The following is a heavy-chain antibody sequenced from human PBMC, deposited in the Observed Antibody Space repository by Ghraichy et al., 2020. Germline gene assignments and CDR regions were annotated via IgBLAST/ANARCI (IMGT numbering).Heavy chain of an antibody. Sequence: SETLSLTCTVSGDSISSSYYYWVWLRQPPGKGPEWIASIYYSGDTYYNPSLKSRATISLDTPKNQLSLLLTSVTAADTATYYCARPREVGGYPGGSFDVWGPGTVVTASS. CDR3: ARPREVGGYPGGSFDV. J-gene: IGHJ3*01. V-gene: IGHV4-39*01. CDR2: IYYSGDT. CDR1: GDSISSSYYY. D-gene: IGHD5-12*01.